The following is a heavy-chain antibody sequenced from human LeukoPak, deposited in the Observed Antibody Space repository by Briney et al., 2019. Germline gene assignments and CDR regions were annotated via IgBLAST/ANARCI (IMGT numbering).Heavy chain of an antibody. CDR3: AKDGAAGPAAIRPPFVD. D-gene: IGHD2-2*01. J-gene: IGHJ4*02. CDR1: GLTSSRYA. CDR2: ISGSGGGT. Sequence: GRSLRLSRAASGLTSSRYAMSCVCEGPGEGLEWVSAISGSGGGTYSAGSVKVRFTFYRANSKNTPYLQMNSLRAEATAGYNCAKDGAAGPAAIRPPFVDWGQGPLVTVSS. V-gene: IGHV3-23*01.